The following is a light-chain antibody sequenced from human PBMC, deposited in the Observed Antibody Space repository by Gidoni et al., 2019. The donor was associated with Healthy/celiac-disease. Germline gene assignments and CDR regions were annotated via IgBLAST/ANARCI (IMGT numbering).Light chain of an antibody. J-gene: IGKJ1*01. CDR1: QSLLHSNGYNY. V-gene: IGKV2-28*01. Sequence: DLVMTQSPLSLPVTPGGPASISCRSSQSLLHSNGYNYLDWYLQKPGQSPQLLIYLGSNRASGVPDRFSGSGSGTDFTLKISRVEAEDVGVYYCMQALQTPPTFGQXTKVEIK. CDR2: LGS. CDR3: MQALQTPPT.